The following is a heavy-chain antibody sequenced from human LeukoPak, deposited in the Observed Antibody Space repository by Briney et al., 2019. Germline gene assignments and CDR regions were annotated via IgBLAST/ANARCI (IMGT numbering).Heavy chain of an antibody. CDR3: AKDDYGGPYYLDY. J-gene: IGHJ4*02. V-gene: IGHV3-23*01. CDR2: LSGSGDSK. Sequence: GGPLRLSCAASGFTFSSYAMRWVRQTPGKGLEGVSTLSGSGDSKYYAASVKGRFTISKDNSKNTLYLQMNSLRAEDTAVYFCAKDDYGGPYYLDYWGQGTLVTVSS. D-gene: IGHD4-23*01. CDR1: GFTFSSYA.